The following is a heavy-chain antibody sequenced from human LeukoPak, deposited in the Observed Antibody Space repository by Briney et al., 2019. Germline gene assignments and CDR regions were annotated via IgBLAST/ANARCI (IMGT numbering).Heavy chain of an antibody. J-gene: IGHJ6*02. V-gene: IGHV1-24*01. CDR3: ATVPNYGVRGYYSMDV. CDR1: GYTLTELS. CDR2: FDPEDGET. D-gene: IGHD3-10*01. Sequence: GASVKVSCKVSGYTLTELSMHWVRQAPGKGLAWMGGFDPEDGETIYAQKFQGRVTMTEDTSTDTAYIELSSLRSEDPAGYYCATVPNYGVRGYYSMDVWGQGTTVTVSS.